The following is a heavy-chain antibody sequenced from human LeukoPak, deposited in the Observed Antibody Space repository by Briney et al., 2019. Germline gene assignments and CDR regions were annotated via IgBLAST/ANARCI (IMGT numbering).Heavy chain of an antibody. D-gene: IGHD1-1*01. CDR3: ARDLPRTTGTTDSFDY. V-gene: IGHV1-46*01. CDR1: GYTFTNYY. CDR2: INPSGGST. J-gene: IGHJ4*02. Sequence: ASVTVSCMASGYTFTNYYIHWVRQAPGQGLEWMGIINPSGGSTNYAQKFQGRVTMTRDTSTSTVYMELSSLRSEDTAVYYCARDLPRTTGTTDSFDYWSQGTLVTVSS.